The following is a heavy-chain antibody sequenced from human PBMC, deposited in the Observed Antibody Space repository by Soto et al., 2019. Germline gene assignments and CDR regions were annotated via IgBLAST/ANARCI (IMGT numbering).Heavy chain of an antibody. J-gene: IGHJ4*02. D-gene: IGHD1-26*01. CDR2: ISAYNGNT. Sequence: RASVKVSCKASGYTFTSYGISWVRQAPGQGLEWMGWISAYNGNTNYAQKLQGRVTMTTDTSTSTAYMELRSLRSDDTAVYYCARGSSGSYLSPFDYWGQGTLVTVSS. V-gene: IGHV1-18*04. CDR3: ARGSSGSYLSPFDY. CDR1: GYTFTSYG.